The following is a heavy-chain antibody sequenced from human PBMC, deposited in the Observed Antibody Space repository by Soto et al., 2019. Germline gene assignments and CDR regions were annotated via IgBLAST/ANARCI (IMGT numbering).Heavy chain of an antibody. CDR1: GGSISSGDDY. CDR2: IYYSGST. D-gene: IGHD3-22*01. J-gene: IGHJ4*02. Sequence: SETLSLTCTVSGGSISSGDDYWSWIRQPPGTGLEWIGYIYYSGSTYYNPSLESRVTISVDTSKNQFSLKLSSVTAADTAVYYCARADSSGYSYFDYWGQGSLVTVSS. V-gene: IGHV4-30-4*01. CDR3: ARADSSGYSYFDY.